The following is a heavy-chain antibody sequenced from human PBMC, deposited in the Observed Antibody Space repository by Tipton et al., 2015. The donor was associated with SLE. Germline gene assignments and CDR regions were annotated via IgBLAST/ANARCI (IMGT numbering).Heavy chain of an antibody. V-gene: IGHV4-34*01. CDR3: ARKSQTHLVDYYYYHMDV. CDR2: ITPSGST. CDR1: GDSFSGYA. J-gene: IGHJ6*03. Sequence: TLSLTCAVYGDSFSGYAWTWIRQPPGKGLEWIGEITPSGSTNYNPSLGSRLTMSVDTSKNQFSLRLSSVTAADTAVYYCARKSQTHLVDYYYYHMDVWGKGTTVTVSS.